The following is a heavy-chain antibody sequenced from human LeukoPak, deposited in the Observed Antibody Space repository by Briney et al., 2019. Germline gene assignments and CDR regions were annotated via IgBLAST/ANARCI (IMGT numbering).Heavy chain of an antibody. CDR2: IFSSGTT. J-gene: IGHJ6*02. D-gene: IGHD3-10*01. CDR3: ARGRDYYGSGSCRRGYYYGMDV. Sequence: SETLSLTCTVSRGSISTYYWSWIRQPAGKGLEWIGRIFSSGTTNYNPSLESRVTMSVDTSKNQFSLKLTSVTAADTAVYYCARGRDYYGSGSCRRGYYYGMDVWGQGTTVIVSS. V-gene: IGHV4-4*07. CDR1: RGSISTYY.